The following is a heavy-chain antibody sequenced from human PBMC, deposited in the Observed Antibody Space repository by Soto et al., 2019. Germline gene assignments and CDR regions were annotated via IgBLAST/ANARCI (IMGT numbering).Heavy chain of an antibody. Sequence: ASVKVSCTASGYTFTGYYMHWVRQAPGQGLEWMGWINPNSGGTNYAQKFRGRVTMTRDTSISTAYMELSRLRSDDTAVYYCARDSVTTVTHGDYWGQGTLVTVSS. D-gene: IGHD4-17*01. V-gene: IGHV1-2*02. CDR3: ARDSVTTVTHGDY. CDR1: GYTFTGYY. J-gene: IGHJ4*02. CDR2: INPNSGGT.